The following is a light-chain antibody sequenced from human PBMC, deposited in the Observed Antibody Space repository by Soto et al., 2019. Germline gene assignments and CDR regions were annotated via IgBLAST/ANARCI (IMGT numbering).Light chain of an antibody. J-gene: IGLJ1*01. Sequence: QSVLTQPASVSGSPGQSITISCTGTSSDVGSYNLVSWYQQHPGKAHKLMIYEGSKRPSGVSNRFSGSKSGNTASLTISGLQAEDEADYYCCSYAGSSTPYVFGTGTKVTVL. CDR1: SSDVGSYNL. V-gene: IGLV2-23*01. CDR3: CSYAGSSTPYV. CDR2: EGS.